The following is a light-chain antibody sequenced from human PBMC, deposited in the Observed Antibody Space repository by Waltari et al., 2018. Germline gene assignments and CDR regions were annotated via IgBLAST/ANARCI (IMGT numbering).Light chain of an antibody. V-gene: IGLV3-21*02. Sequence: SYVLTQPPSVSVAPGQTASIACGGDNIGSESVQWYQQKPGQAPVMAPYDGSDLPLGFPDRLTGSESGNAASLTISGIEAGDEAAYYCQVWDPSTDHVLFGGGTKLTVL. CDR1: NIGSES. CDR3: QVWDPSTDHVL. J-gene: IGLJ2*01. CDR2: DGS.